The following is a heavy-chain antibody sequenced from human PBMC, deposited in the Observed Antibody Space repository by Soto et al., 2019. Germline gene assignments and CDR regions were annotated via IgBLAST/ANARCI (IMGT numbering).Heavy chain of an antibody. CDR2: IVVGSGNT. D-gene: IGHD3-22*01. V-gene: IGHV1-58*01. J-gene: IGHJ4*02. CDR3: AAIPYDSSGYSVFDY. CDR1: GFTFTSSA. Sequence: SVKVSCKASGFTFTSSAVQWVRQARGQRLEWIGWIVVGSGNTNYAQKFQERVTITRDMSTSTAYMELSSLRSEDTAVYYCAAIPYDSSGYSVFDYWGQGTLVTVSS.